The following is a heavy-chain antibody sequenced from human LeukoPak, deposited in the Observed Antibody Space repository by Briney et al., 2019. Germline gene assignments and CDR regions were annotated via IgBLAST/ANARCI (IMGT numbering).Heavy chain of an antibody. CDR2: ISGSGGGT. D-gene: IGHD1-26*01. Sequence: GGSLRLSCAASGFPFSNYAMSWVRQAPGKGLEWVSGISGSGGGTDYTDSVKGRFTISRDNSKNTLYLQMNSLRAEDTAVYYCVRDSGSSYGYYFLHWGQGTLVTVSS. J-gene: IGHJ1*01. V-gene: IGHV3-23*01. CDR1: GFPFSNYA. CDR3: VRDSGSSYGYYFLH.